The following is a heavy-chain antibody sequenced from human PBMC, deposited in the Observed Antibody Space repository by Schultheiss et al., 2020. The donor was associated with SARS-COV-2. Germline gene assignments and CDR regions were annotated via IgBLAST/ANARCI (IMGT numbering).Heavy chain of an antibody. Sequence: SQTLSLTCTVSGGSISSGNYYWGWIRQPPGKGLEWIGYIYYSGSTYYNPSLKSRVTISVDTSKNQFSLKLSSVTAADTAVYYCARHRSQRYYYYGMDVWGQGTTVTVSS. J-gene: IGHJ6*02. CDR1: GGSISSGNYY. CDR3: ARHRSQRYYYYGMDV. D-gene: IGHD6-25*01. V-gene: IGHV4-30-4*01. CDR2: IYYSGST.